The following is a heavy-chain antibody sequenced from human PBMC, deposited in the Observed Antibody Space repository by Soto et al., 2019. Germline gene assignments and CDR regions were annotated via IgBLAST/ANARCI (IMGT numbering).Heavy chain of an antibody. CDR2: FDPDEAET. D-gene: IGHD4-17*01. CDR1: GYTLNEVA. V-gene: IGHV1-24*01. Sequence: QVQLVQSGAEVKKPGASVKVSCKVSGYTLNEVAMHWVRQAPGKGLEWLGGFDPDEAETIYAQHFQGRVTMTEDTSTDTVYMELSSLRSEDTALYCCTTYHGDYSFDHWGQGNLVTVSS. J-gene: IGHJ5*02. CDR3: TTYHGDYSFDH.